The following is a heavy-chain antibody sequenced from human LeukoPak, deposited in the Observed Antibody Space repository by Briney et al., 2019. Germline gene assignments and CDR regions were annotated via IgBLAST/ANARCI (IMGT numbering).Heavy chain of an antibody. J-gene: IGHJ4*02. D-gene: IGHD4-17*01. Sequence: SQTLSLTCTVSGGSISSGGYYWSWIRPHPGKGLEWIGYIYYSGSTYYDPSLKSRVTISVDTSKNQFSLKLSSVTAADTAVYYCARGSEDYVARTRFDYWGQGTLVTVSS. V-gene: IGHV4-31*03. CDR1: GGSISSGGYY. CDR2: IYYSGST. CDR3: ARGSEDYVARTRFDY.